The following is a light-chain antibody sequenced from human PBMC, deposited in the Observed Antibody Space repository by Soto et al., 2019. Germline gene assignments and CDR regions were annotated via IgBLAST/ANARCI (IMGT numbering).Light chain of an antibody. CDR1: QNIRSW. J-gene: IGKJ4*02. CDR3: QQYDSSST. Sequence: DIQMTQSPSTLSASVGDRVTITCRASQNIRSWLAWYQQKPGKAPRLLIYKASSLESGVQSRFSGSGSGTEFTLTISSLQPDDSATYYCQQYDSSSTFGGGTKVEIK. CDR2: KAS. V-gene: IGKV1-5*03.